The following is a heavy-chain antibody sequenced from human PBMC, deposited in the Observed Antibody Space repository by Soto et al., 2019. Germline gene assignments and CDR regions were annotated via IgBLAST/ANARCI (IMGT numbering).Heavy chain of an antibody. CDR2: IYATGTT. Sequence: SETLSLTCTVSGASISGFYWCWILKSAGKGLEWIGRIYATGTTDYNPSLKSRVMMSVDTSKKQFSLKLRSVTAADTAVYYCVRDGTKTLRDWFDPWGQGISVTVSS. V-gene: IGHV4-4*07. CDR3: VRDGTKTLRDWFDP. J-gene: IGHJ5*02. CDR1: GASISGFY. D-gene: IGHD1-1*01.